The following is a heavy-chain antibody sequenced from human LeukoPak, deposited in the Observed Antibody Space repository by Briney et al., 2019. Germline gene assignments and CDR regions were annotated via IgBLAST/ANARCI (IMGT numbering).Heavy chain of an antibody. J-gene: IGHJ4*02. D-gene: IGHD1-20*01. CDR1: GFTFSSYG. CDR3: ALSNFSPITGTPFDY. V-gene: IGHV3-30*03. CDR2: ISYDGSNK. Sequence: PGGSLRLSCAASGFTFSSYGMHWVRQAPGKGLEWVAVISYDGSNKYYADSVKGRFTISRDNSKNTLYLQMNSLRAEDTAVYYCALSNFSPITGTPFDYWGQGTLVTVSS.